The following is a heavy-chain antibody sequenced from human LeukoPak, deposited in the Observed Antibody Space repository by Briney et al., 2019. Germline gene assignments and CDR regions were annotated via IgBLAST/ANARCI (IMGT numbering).Heavy chain of an antibody. Sequence: GGSLRLSCVVSRFTFGRYYMGGVRQAPGRGLEWVAMTASDGGDRNYVDSVKGRFTISRDNSKNSLYLQMSSLAAEDTAVYYCAFLIREPQHWGQGTLVTVSS. CDR1: RFTFGRYY. V-gene: IGHV3-7*01. D-gene: IGHD1-26*01. CDR3: AFLIREPQH. CDR2: TASDGGDR. J-gene: IGHJ1*01.